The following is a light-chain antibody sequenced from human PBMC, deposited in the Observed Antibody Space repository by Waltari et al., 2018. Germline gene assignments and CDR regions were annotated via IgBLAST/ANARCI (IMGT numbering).Light chain of an antibody. J-gene: IGLJ2*01. Sequence: QSVLTQPPSASGTPGQRVTISCSGGSSNIGRNTINWYQQLPGTAPKRLICANDQRPSGVPDRFSGSKSGSSAFLAISGLQSADEASYYCASWDDSLDGVIFGGGTKLTVL. V-gene: IGLV1-44*01. CDR3: ASWDDSLDGVI. CDR2: AND. CDR1: SSNIGRNT.